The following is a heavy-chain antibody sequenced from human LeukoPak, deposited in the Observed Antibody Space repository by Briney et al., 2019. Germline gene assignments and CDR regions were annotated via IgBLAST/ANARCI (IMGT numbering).Heavy chain of an antibody. V-gene: IGHV3-21*01. CDR2: ISSSSSYI. CDR3: ARPDRDGYNFAVY. CDR1: GFTFSSYS. J-gene: IGHJ4*02. D-gene: IGHD5-24*01. Sequence: GGSLRLSCAASGFTFSSYSMNWVRQAPGKGLEWVSSISSSSSYIYYADSVKGRFTISRDNAKNSLYLQMNSLRAEDTAVYYCARPDRDGYNFAVYWGQGTLVTVSS.